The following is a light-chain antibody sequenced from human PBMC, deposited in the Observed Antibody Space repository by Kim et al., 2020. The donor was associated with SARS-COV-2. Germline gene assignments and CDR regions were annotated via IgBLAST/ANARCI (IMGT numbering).Light chain of an antibody. CDR1: QSISSW. J-gene: IGKJ5*01. V-gene: IGKV1-5*03. CDR2: KAS. Sequence: DIQMTQSPSTLSASVGDRVTITCRASQSISSWLAWYQQKPGKAPKLLIYKASSLESGVPSRFSGSGSGTEFTLTIRSLQPDDVATYYCQQYNSYSGITFGEVTRL. CDR3: QQYNSYSGIT.